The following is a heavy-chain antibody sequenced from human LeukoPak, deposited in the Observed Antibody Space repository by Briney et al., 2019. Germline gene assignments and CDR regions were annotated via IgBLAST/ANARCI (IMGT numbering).Heavy chain of an antibody. CDR2: MNPNSGNT. CDR3: ARGPPYYYDSSGYYSN. CDR1: GYTFTSYD. J-gene: IGHJ4*02. V-gene: IGHV1-8*01. D-gene: IGHD3-22*01. Sequence: ASVKVSCKASGYTFTSYDINWVRQATGQGLERMGWMNPNSGNTGYAQKFQGRVTMTRNTSISTAYMELSSLRSEDTAVYYCARGPPYYYDSSGYYSNWGQGTLVTVSS.